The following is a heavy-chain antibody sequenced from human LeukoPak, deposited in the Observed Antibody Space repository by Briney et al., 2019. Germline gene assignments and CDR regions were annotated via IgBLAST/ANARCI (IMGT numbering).Heavy chain of an antibody. V-gene: IGHV4-34*01. J-gene: IGHJ4*02. CDR1: GGSFSGYY. CDR2: INHSGST. Sequence: SETLSLTCAVYGGSFSGYYWSWIRQPPGKGLEWIGEINHSGSTNYNPSLKSRVTISVDTSKNQFSLKLSSVTAADTAVYYCARHSHYDSSGYYMYYFDYWGQGTLVTVSS. CDR3: ARHSHYDSSGYYMYYFDY. D-gene: IGHD3-22*01.